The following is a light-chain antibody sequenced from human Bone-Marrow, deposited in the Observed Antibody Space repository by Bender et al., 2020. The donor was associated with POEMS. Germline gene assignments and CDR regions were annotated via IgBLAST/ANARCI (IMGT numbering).Light chain of an antibody. CDR3: SSYTDITTLD. CDR1: NSDVGSYIL. J-gene: IGLJ2*01. CDR2: EAN. V-gene: IGLV2-14*02. Sequence: QSALTQPASVSGSPGQSITISCTGTNSDVGSYILVSWYQQLPGKAPKLIIYEANKRPSGLSNRFSGSKSGNSASLTISGLQAEDEAHYYCSSYTDITTLDFGGGTEVTVL.